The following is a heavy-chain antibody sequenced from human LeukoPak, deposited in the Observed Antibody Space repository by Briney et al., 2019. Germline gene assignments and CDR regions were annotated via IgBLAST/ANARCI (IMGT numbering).Heavy chain of an antibody. CDR1: GFTFSSYS. CDR3: TKRGTVAVAGTEDN. CDR2: ISGSGRTT. Sequence: GGSLRLSCAASGFTFSSYSMNWVRQAPGKGLEWVSGISGSGRTTFYADSVKGRFTISRDNSKSTLYLQMNSLRAEDTAVYYCTKRGTVAVAGTEDNWGQGTLVTVSS. D-gene: IGHD6-19*01. V-gene: IGHV3-23*01. J-gene: IGHJ4*02.